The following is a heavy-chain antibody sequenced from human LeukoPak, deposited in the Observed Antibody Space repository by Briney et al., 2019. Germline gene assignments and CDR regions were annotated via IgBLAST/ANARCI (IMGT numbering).Heavy chain of an antibody. CDR3: ARHSQGVEGFAIYYFGF. CDR2: IYPEDSET. CDR1: GYSFTSYW. D-gene: IGHD3-9*01. J-gene: IGHJ4*02. V-gene: IGHV5-51*01. Sequence: KAGESLKISCKGSGYSFTSYWIGWVRQMPGKGLEWMGIIYPEDSETRYNPSFQGQVTISADTSLNTAYLQWRSLKASDTANYYCARHSQGVEGFAIYYFGFWGQGTPVAVSS.